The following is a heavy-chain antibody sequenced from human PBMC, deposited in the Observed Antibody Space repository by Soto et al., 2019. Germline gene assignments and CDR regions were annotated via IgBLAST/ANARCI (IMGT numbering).Heavy chain of an antibody. V-gene: IGHV4-59*01. CDR3: ARAPFTSSWNFDY. D-gene: IGHD6-13*01. CDR2: IYYSGST. Sequence: PSETLPLTCTVSGGSISNYYWSWIRQPPGKGLEWIGYIYYSGSTNYNPSLKSRVIISVDSSKNQFSLKLSSVTAADTAVYYCARAPFTSSWNFDYWGQGTLVTVSS. CDR1: GGSISNYY. J-gene: IGHJ4*02.